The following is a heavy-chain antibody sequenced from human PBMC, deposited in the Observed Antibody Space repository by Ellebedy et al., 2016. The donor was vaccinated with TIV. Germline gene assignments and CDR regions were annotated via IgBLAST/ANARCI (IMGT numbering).Heavy chain of an antibody. V-gene: IGHV4-39*01. J-gene: IGHJ4*02. CDR3: ARHPTDYYGSGSYYPDY. CDR2: IYYSGST. Sequence: MPSETLSLTCTVSGGSISSSSYYWGWIRQPPGKGLEWIGSIYYSGSTYYNPSLKNRVTISVDTSKNQFSLKLSSVTAADTAVYYCARHPTDYYGSGSYYPDYWGQGTLVTVSS. D-gene: IGHD3-10*01. CDR1: GGSISSSSYY.